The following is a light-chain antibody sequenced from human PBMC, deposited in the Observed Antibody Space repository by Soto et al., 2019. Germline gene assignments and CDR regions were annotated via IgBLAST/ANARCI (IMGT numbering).Light chain of an antibody. J-gene: IGLJ2*01. V-gene: IGLV2-14*01. Sequence: QSVLTQPASVSGSPEQSITISCTGTSSDVGGYNYVSWYQQHPGKAPKLMIYNVSNRPSGVSNRFSGSKSGNTASLTISGLQAEDEGHYYCSSFTSTNTVLFGGGTKVTVL. CDR1: SSDVGGYNY. CDR2: NVS. CDR3: SSFTSTNTVL.